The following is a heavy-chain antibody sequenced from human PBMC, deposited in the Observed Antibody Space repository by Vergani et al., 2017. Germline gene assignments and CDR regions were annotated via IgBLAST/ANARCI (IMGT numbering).Heavy chain of an antibody. Sequence: EVQLVESGGGLVQPGGSLRLSCTASGFTFSSYAMSWVRQAPGKGLEWVSAMSGSGDNTYYADSVKGRFTVSRDNSKNTLYLQMNSLRAEDTAVYYCARAGGSDYCNPYYFVHWGQGALVTVPS. CDR2: MSGSGDNT. D-gene: IGHD1-26*01. V-gene: IGHV3-23*04. CDR1: GFTFSSYA. CDR3: ARAGGSDYCNPYYFVH. J-gene: IGHJ4*02.